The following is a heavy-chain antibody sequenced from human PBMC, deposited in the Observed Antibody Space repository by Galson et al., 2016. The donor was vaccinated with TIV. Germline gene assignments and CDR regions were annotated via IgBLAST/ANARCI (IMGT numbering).Heavy chain of an antibody. D-gene: IGHD6-13*01. J-gene: IGHJ6*02. CDR1: GFTVSTNY. Sequence: SLRLSCAASGFTVSTNYMTWVRQAPGKGLEWVSVIHSGGNTYYADSVKGRFTVSRQNSKNTVYLQMKSLRPEDTAVYYCARAPGWVTAASIPYYKYGMDVWGQGTTVTVSS. CDR2: IHSGGNT. V-gene: IGHV3-53*04. CDR3: ARAPGWVTAASIPYYKYGMDV.